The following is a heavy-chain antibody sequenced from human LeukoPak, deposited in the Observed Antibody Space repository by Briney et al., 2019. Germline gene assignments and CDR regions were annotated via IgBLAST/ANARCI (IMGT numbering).Heavy chain of an antibody. Sequence: ASVKVSCKVSGHTLSGLAMHWVRQATGKGLEWMGVSDPEDGETIYAQKFKGRVTMTEDTATDTAYMELRSLRSEDTAVYYCAYRPPGDESFDIWGQGTLVTVSS. J-gene: IGHJ3*02. CDR1: GHTLSGLA. V-gene: IGHV1-24*01. CDR2: SDPEDGET. D-gene: IGHD3-16*01. CDR3: AYRPPGDESFDI.